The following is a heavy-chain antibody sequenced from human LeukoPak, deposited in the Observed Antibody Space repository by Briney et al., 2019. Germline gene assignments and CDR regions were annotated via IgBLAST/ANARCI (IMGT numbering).Heavy chain of an antibody. CDR1: GFSFHNFG. V-gene: IGHV3-23*01. Sequence: GGSLRLSCAASGFSFHNFGMSWVRQAPGKGLEWVSTISGSGDTTYYADSVKGRFTISKDNSKNTLYLQLNSLRVEDTAVYFCAKADTPLPLRGPYFDYWGQGTLATVSS. CDR3: AKADTPLPLRGPYFDY. CDR2: ISGSGDTT. J-gene: IGHJ4*02. D-gene: IGHD3-16*01.